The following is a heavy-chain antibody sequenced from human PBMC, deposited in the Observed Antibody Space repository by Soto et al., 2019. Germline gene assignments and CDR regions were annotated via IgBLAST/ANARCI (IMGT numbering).Heavy chain of an antibody. D-gene: IGHD2-21*02. J-gene: IGHJ4*02. CDR2: ISWNSETI. CDR1: GFTVDDYA. V-gene: IGHV3-9*01. CDR3: AKDMKWGGMTPIHYFDS. Sequence: PGGSLRLSCAASGFTVDDYAMHWVRQALGKGLEWVSGISWNSETIDYADSVKGRFTISRDNAKSSLFLQMNSLRPDDTALYYCAKDMKWGGMTPIHYFDSWGQGTLVTVSS.